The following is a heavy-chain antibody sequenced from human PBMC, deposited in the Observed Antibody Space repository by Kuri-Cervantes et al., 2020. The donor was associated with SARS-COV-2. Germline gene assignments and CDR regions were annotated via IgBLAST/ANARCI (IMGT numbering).Heavy chain of an antibody. D-gene: IGHD2-8*01. Sequence: GSLRLSCTVSGGSISSSSYYWGWIRQPPGKGLEWIGSIYYSGSTYYNPSLKSRVTISVDTSKNQFSLKLSSVTAADTAVYYCAREGLMGTMDYWGQGTLVTDSS. J-gene: IGHJ4*02. CDR1: GGSISSSSYY. CDR2: IYYSGST. V-gene: IGHV4-39*07. CDR3: AREGLMGTMDY.